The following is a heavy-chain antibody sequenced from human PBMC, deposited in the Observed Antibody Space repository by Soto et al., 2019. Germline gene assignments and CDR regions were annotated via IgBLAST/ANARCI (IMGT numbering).Heavy chain of an antibody. CDR1: GFSFNTAW. V-gene: IGHV3-15*01. CDR3: TTDPSGYRPGY. CDR2: VKSKFDGGTI. Sequence: EVQLVESGGGLVRPGGSHRLSCAASGFSFNTAWMSWVRQAPGKGLEWVGRVKSKFDGGTIDYAAAVKGGFTISRDDSKNTLYLQMNSLKTEDTAVYYCTTDPSGYRPGYWGQGTLVTVSS. D-gene: IGHD2-2*02. J-gene: IGHJ4*02.